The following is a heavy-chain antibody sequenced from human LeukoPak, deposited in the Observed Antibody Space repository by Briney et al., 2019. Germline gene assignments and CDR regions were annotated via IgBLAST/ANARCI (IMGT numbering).Heavy chain of an antibody. CDR1: GFTFSSYA. Sequence: GGSLRLSCAASGFTFSSYAMSWVRQAPGKGLEWVSAISGSGGSTYYADSVKGRFTISRDNSKNTLYLQMNSLRAEDTAVYYCAKRPGLRLGELSLYPVRYWGQGTLVTVSS. CDR3: AKRPGLRLGELSLYPVRY. D-gene: IGHD3-16*02. V-gene: IGHV3-23*01. CDR2: ISGSGGST. J-gene: IGHJ4*02.